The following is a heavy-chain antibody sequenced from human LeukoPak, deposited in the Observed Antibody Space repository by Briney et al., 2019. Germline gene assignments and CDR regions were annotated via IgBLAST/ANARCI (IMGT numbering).Heavy chain of an antibody. CDR1: GYTFTGYY. CDR2: INPNSGGT. J-gene: IGHJ4*02. V-gene: IGHV1-2*02. CDR3: ARPPVNDYYGSGPNLEIGY. Sequence: GASVKVSCKASGYTFTGYYMHWVRQAPGQGLEWMGWINPNSGGTNYAQKFQGRVTMTRDTSISTAYMELSRLRSDDTAVYYCARPPVNDYYGSGPNLEIGYWGQGTLVTVSS. D-gene: IGHD3-10*01.